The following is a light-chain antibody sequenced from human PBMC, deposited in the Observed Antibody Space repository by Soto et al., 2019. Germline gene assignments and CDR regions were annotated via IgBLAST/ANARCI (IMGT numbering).Light chain of an antibody. CDR3: QQYNSYSPG. CDR1: QSISSW. CDR2: DAS. J-gene: IGKJ1*01. V-gene: IGKV1-5*01. Sequence: DIQMTQSPSTLSASVGDRVTITCRASQSISSWLAWYQQKPGKAPKLLIYDASSLESGVPSRFSGSGSGTEFPLTISSLQPDDFATYYCQQYNSYSPGFGQGTKV.